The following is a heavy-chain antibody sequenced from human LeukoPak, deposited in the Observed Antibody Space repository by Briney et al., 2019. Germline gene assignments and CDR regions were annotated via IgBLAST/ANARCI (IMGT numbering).Heavy chain of an antibody. CDR3: ARATGWFQAFDY. Sequence: GGSLRLSCAASGFTFSSYEMNWVRQAPGKGLEWVSYISSSGSTIYYADSVKGRFTISRDNAKNSLYLQMNSLRAEDTAVYYCARATGWFQAFDYWGQGTLVTVSS. V-gene: IGHV3-48*03. D-gene: IGHD6-19*01. CDR2: ISSSGSTI. CDR1: GFTFSSYE. J-gene: IGHJ4*02.